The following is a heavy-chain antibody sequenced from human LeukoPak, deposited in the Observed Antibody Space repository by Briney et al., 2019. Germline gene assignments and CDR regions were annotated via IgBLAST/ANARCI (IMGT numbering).Heavy chain of an antibody. CDR2: INWNGGST. Sequence: GGSLRLSCAASGFTFDDYAMHWVRQAPGKGLEWVSGINWNGGSTGYADSVKGRFTISRDNAKNSLYLQMNSLRAEDTALYYCPREKLNGYSNFRRPNIFDYWGPGTLVTVSS. CDR1: GFTFDDYA. D-gene: IGHD4-11*01. CDR3: PREKLNGYSNFRRPNIFDY. V-gene: IGHV3-20*04. J-gene: IGHJ4*02.